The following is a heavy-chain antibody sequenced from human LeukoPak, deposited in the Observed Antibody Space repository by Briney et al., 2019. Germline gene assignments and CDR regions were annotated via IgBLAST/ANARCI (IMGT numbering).Heavy chain of an antibody. Sequence: PSETLSLTCSVSGGSISSYYWSWIRQPPGKGLEWIGYFYYSGSTNYNPSLKSRVTISVDTSKNQFSLKLSSVTAADTAVYYCARGSEPYYYDSSGYYYFDYWGQGTLVTVSS. D-gene: IGHD3-22*01. CDR2: FYYSGST. CDR1: GGSISSYY. V-gene: IGHV4-59*01. CDR3: ARGSEPYYYDSSGYYYFDY. J-gene: IGHJ4*02.